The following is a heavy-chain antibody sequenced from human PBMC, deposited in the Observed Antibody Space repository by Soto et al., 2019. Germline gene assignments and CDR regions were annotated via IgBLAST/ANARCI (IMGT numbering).Heavy chain of an antibody. CDR3: ARDRTITIFGVVPTHNYGMDV. Sequence: QLQLQESGPGLVKPSETLSLTCTVSGDSISSSRYYWGWVRQPPGKGLEWIGSIYTSGSTNYNPSLKSRVTMSVDTSKNQFSLKLSSVTAADTAVYYCARDRTITIFGVVPTHNYGMDVWGQGTTVTVSS. CDR2: IYTSGST. D-gene: IGHD3-3*01. V-gene: IGHV4-39*07. J-gene: IGHJ6*02. CDR1: GDSISSSRYY.